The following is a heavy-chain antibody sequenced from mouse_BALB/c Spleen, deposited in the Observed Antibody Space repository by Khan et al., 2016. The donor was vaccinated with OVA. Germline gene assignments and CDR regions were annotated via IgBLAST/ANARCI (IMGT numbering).Heavy chain of an antibody. CDR2: INPSNGRT. Sequence: QVQLQQPGAELVKPGASVQLSCKASGYTFSSYWMLWVKQRPGQGLQWIGEINPSNGRTNYNEKFKNKATLTVDTSSSTASMQLSSLTSEDSAVXYCARSTMITTEFIYWGQGTLVTVSA. D-gene: IGHD2-4*01. CDR3: ARSTMITTEFIY. CDR1: GYTFSSYW. V-gene: IGHV1S81*02. J-gene: IGHJ3*01.